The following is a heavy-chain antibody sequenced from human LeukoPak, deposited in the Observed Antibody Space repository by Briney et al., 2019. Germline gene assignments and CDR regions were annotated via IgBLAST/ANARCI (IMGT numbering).Heavy chain of an antibody. V-gene: IGHV1-8*01. Sequence: ASVKDSCKASGYTFTSYDINLVRQATEQGLEWMGWMSPNSGNTGYAQKFQGRVTMTRDTSVTTAYMELSNLRSEDTAVYYCVRAPPNWGFNFWGQGTLVTVSS. D-gene: IGHD1-1*01. CDR2: MSPNSGNT. CDR1: GYTFTSYD. J-gene: IGHJ5*01. CDR3: VRAPPNWGFNF.